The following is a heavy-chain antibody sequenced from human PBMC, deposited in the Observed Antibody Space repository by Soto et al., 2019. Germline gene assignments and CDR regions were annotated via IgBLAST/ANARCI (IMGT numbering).Heavy chain of an antibody. CDR2: ISGSGGST. CDR3: AREMVRGVIITSPPFDY. V-gene: IGHV3-23*01. D-gene: IGHD3-10*01. J-gene: IGHJ4*02. Sequence: EVQLLESGGGLVQPGGSLRLSCAASGFTFSSYAMSWVRQAPGKGLEWVSAISGSGGSTYYADSVKGRFTISRDNSKNTLYLQMNILGAEDTAVYYCAREMVRGVIITSPPFDYCGQGTLVPVSS. CDR1: GFTFSSYA.